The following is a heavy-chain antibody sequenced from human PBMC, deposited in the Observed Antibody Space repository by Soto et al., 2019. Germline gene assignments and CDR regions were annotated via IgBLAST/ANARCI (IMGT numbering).Heavy chain of an antibody. Sequence: PGGSLRLSCAASGFTFSSYGMHWVRQAPGKGLEWVAGISYDGSNKYYADSVKGRFTISRDNSKNTLYLQMNSLRPEDTAVYYCAKDGGDIVVVPAAMSHYYYYMDVWGKGTTVTVSS. J-gene: IGHJ6*03. CDR3: AKDGGDIVVVPAAMSHYYYYMDV. CDR1: GFTFSSYG. V-gene: IGHV3-30*18. CDR2: ISYDGSNK. D-gene: IGHD2-2*01.